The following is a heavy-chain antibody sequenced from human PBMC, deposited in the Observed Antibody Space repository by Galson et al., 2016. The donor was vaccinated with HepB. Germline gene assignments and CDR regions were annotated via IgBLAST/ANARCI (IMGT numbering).Heavy chain of an antibody. V-gene: IGHV1-69*10. CDR1: GGTFSNYA. Sequence: SVKVSCKASGGTFSNYAISWVRQAPGQGLEWMGGIIPVLDIANYVQKFQDRVTMTADKSTSTAYMELNSLRSEDTAVYYCARTSYGWGLPRPVYHYYDMDVWGQGTTVTVSS. CDR2: IIPVLDIA. D-gene: IGHD2-21*02. CDR3: ARTSYGWGLPRPVYHYYDMDV. J-gene: IGHJ6*02.